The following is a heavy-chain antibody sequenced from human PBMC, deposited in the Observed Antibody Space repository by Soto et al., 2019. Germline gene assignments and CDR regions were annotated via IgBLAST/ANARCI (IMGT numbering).Heavy chain of an antibody. CDR3: ARDGRFLEWLFELNAFDI. D-gene: IGHD3-3*01. Sequence: ASVKVSCKASGYTFTSYGISWVRQAPGQGLEWMGWISAYNGNTNYAQKLQGRVTMTTDTSTSTAYMELRSLRSDDTAVYYCARDGRFLEWLFELNAFDIWGQGTMVTVSS. CDR2: ISAYNGNT. CDR1: GYTFTSYG. V-gene: IGHV1-18*01. J-gene: IGHJ3*02.